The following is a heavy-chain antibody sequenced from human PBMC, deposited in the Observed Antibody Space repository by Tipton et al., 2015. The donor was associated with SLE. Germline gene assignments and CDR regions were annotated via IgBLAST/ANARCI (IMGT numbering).Heavy chain of an antibody. J-gene: IGHJ6*03. CDR3: ARSYYYYYYYMDV. CDR2: ISSSGSTI. V-gene: IGHV3-48*03. Sequence: SLRLSCAASGFTFSSYAMHWVRQAPGKGLEWVSYISSSGSTIYYADSVKGRFTISRDNAKNSLYLQMNSLRAEDTAVYYCARSYYYYYYYMDVWGKGTTVPVSS. CDR1: GFTFSSYA.